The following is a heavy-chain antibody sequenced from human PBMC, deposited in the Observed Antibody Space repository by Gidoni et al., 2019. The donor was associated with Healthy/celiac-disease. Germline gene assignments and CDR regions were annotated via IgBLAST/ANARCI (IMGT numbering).Heavy chain of an antibody. CDR1: GGTFSSYA. Sequence: QVQLVQSGAEVKKPGSSVKVSCKASGGTFSSYAISWVRQAPGQGLEWMGGIIPIFGTANYAQKFQGRVTITADESTSTAYMELSSLRSEDTAVYYCAIHPKWFGELLSRGSYFDYWGQGTLVTVSS. J-gene: IGHJ4*02. V-gene: IGHV1-69*01. CDR2: IIPIFGTA. D-gene: IGHD3-10*01. CDR3: AIHPKWFGELLSRGSYFDY.